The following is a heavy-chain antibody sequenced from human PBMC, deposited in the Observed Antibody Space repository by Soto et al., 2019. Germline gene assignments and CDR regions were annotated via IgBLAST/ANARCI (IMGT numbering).Heavy chain of an antibody. CDR1: GGSISSSIYY. Sequence: SETLSLTCTVSGGSISSSIYYWGWIRQPPGKGLEWIGSMYYSGNDYYNPSLKSRVTTSVDTSKNQFSLKLSSVSAADTAVYYCAGGLTGYVLGDYWGQGTLVTVSS. CDR3: AGGLTGYVLGDY. V-gene: IGHV4-39*01. D-gene: IGHD1-20*01. J-gene: IGHJ4*02. CDR2: MYYSGND.